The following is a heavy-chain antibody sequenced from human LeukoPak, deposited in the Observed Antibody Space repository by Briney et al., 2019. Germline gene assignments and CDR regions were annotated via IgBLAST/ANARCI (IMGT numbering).Heavy chain of an antibody. CDR3: ARGLYRYYYDSSGYHHGAFDI. CDR1: GGSISNYY. Sequence: SETLSLTCTVSGGSISNYYWSWIRQPPGKGLEWIGEINHSGSTNYNPSLKSRVTISVDTSKNQFSLKLSSVTAADTAVYYCARGLYRYYYDSSGYHHGAFDIWGQGTMVTVSS. J-gene: IGHJ3*02. D-gene: IGHD3-22*01. CDR2: INHSGST. V-gene: IGHV4-34*01.